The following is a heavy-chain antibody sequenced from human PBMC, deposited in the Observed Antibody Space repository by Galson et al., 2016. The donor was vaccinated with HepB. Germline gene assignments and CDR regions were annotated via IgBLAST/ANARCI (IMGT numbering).Heavy chain of an antibody. CDR1: GDSVSRTGPA. CDR3: ARGQHTAMDV. V-gene: IGHV6-1*01. Sequence: CAISGDSVSRTGPAWNWLRQSPSRGLEWLGRAYQRSSWTNDYSESVNSRITISPDISKNQFSLQLNSVTPEDTAVYYCARGQHTAMDVWGQGTTVTVSS. CDR2: AYQRSSWTN. D-gene: IGHD6-13*01. J-gene: IGHJ6*02.